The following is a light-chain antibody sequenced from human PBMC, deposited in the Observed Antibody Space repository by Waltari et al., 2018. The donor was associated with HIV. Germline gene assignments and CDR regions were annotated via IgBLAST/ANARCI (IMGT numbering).Light chain of an antibody. Sequence: SYELTQPPPVSVSPGPTARSTCSGDALQKQDADWYQQKPGQAPVMVIYKDSERPSGIPERFSGSSSGTTVTLTISGVQAEDEADYYCQSADSSGTYLVFGGGTKLTVL. J-gene: IGLJ2*01. CDR1: ALQKQD. CDR2: KDS. CDR3: QSADSSGTYLV. V-gene: IGLV3-25*03.